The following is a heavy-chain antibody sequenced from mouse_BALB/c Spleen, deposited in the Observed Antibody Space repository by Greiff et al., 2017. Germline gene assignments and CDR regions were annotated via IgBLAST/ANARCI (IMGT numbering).Heavy chain of an antibody. V-gene: IGHV5-17*02. Sequence: EVQRVESGGGLVQPGGSRKLSCAASGFTFSSFGMHWVRQAPEKGLEWVAYISSGSSTIYYADTVKGRFTISRDNPKNTLFLQMTSLRSEDTAMYYCARSDGNYVFAMDYWGQGTSVTVSP. D-gene: IGHD2-1*01. CDR2: ISSGSSTI. J-gene: IGHJ4*01. CDR3: ARSDGNYVFAMDY. CDR1: GFTFSSFG.